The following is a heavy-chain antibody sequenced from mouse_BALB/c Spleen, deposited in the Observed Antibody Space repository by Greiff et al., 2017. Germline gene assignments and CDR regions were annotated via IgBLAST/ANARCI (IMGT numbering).Heavy chain of an antibody. J-gene: IGHJ4*01. CDR1: GFTFSSYA. CDR3: AREGQTMDY. Sequence: EVQVVESGGGLVKPGGSLKLSCAASGFTFSSYAMSWVRQTPEKRLEWVATISSGGSYTYYPDSVKGRFTISRDNAKNTLYLQMSSLRSEDTAMYYCAREGQTMDYWGQGTSVTVSS. V-gene: IGHV5-9-3*01. CDR2: ISSGGSYT. D-gene: IGHD3-3*01.